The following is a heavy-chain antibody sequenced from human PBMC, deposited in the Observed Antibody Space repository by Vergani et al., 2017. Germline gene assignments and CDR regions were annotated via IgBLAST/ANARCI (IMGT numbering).Heavy chain of an antibody. D-gene: IGHD6-6*01. CDR1: GGTFSSYA. CDR3: ARVRGAARPNYYYYMDV. V-gene: IGHV1-69*12. CDR2: IIPIFGTA. J-gene: IGHJ6*03. Sequence: QVQLVQSGAEVKKPGSSVKVSCKASGGTFSSYAISWVRQAPGQGLEWMGGIIPIFGTANYAQKFQGRVTITADESTSTAYMELSSLRSEDTAVYYCARVRGAARPNYYYYMDVWGKGTTVTVSS.